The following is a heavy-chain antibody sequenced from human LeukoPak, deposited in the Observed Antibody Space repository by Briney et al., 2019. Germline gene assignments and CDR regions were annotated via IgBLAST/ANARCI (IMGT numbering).Heavy chain of an antibody. D-gene: IGHD1-14*01. J-gene: IGHJ4*02. V-gene: IGHV3-23*01. CDR1: GFPFSSYA. CDR3: TRGTGYGVFDY. Sequence: GSLRLSCAASGFPFSSYAMSWVRQAPGKGLEWVPAISGSGGSPYYADSVKGRFTISRDNAKNTLYLQMNSLRAEDTAVYYCTRGTGYGVFDYWGQGTLVNVSS. CDR2: ISGSGGSP.